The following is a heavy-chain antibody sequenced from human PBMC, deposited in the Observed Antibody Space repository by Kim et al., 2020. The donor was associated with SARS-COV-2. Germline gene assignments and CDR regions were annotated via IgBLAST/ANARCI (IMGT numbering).Heavy chain of an antibody. CDR2: ISSSSSYI. D-gene: IGHD2-2*01. Sequence: GGSLRLSCAASGFTFSSYSMNWVRQAPGKGLEWDSSISSSSSYIYYADSVKGRLTISRDNAKNSLYLQMNSLRAEDTAVYYCAREEDIVVVPAANYGMDVWGQGTTVTVSS. J-gene: IGHJ6*02. CDR1: GFTFSSYS. CDR3: AREEDIVVVPAANYGMDV. V-gene: IGHV3-21*04.